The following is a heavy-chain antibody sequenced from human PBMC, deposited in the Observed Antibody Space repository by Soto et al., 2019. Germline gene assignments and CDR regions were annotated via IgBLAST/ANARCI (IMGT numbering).Heavy chain of an antibody. V-gene: IGHV1-46*03. D-gene: IGHD3-10*01. J-gene: IGHJ6*02. Sequence: QVQLVQSGAEVKKPGASVKVSCKASGYDVTRYYIHWVRQGPGQGLEWMGIINPTGGGRTKYAQNIRGTITVTSDRSRSTVNTDTTSLTADNTAVYYCAKVGEIDGDPHLLYYYFGMDVWGQGTTVTVSS. CDR3: AKVGEIDGDPHLLYYYFGMDV. CDR2: INPTGGGRT. CDR1: GYDVTRYY.